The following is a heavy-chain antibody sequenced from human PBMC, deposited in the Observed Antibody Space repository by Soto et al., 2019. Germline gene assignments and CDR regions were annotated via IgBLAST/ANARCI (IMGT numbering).Heavy chain of an antibody. D-gene: IGHD6-13*01. CDR2: ISVYNGNT. Sequence: QVQLVQSGPEVKQPGASVKVSCKASGYTFPSYGVTSVRQAPGQGLEWMGWISVYNGNTNYAQKLQGRVSMTADTSTNTAYMELRSLRSDDAAVYFCAIDLSSSWYGDQWGQGTRVNVPS. V-gene: IGHV1-18*01. J-gene: IGHJ4*02. CDR1: GYTFPSYG. CDR3: AIDLSSSWYGDQ.